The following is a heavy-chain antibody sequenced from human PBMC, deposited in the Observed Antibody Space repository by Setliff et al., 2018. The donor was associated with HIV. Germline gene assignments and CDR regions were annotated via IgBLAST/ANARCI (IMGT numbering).Heavy chain of an antibody. D-gene: IGHD2-21*02. CDR2: ISSSGSAI. V-gene: IGHV3-48*03. J-gene: IGHJ4*02. CDR1: GFTLSIYE. Sequence: GGSLRLSCAASGFTLSIYEMNWVRQGPGRGLEWVSYISSSGSAIFYADSVKGRFTISRDNAKNSLYLQMNSLRAEDTAVYYCARVYPILAYCGGDCYNDCWGQGTLVTVSS. CDR3: ARVYPILAYCGGDCYNDC.